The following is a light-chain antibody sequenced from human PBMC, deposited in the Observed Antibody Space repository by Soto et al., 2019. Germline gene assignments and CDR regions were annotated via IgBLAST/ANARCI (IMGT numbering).Light chain of an antibody. J-gene: IGKJ1*01. CDR2: ETS. CDR3: QQSYSTPRT. V-gene: IGKV1-39*01. Sequence: IQSAQFSSCLCHPLLPGVTVTCRASQGIDSYLAWYQQRPGKVPQLLIYETSILQSGVSSRFSGSGSGTDFTLTISSLQPEDFATYYCQQSYSTPRTFGQGTKVDIK. CDR1: QGIDSY.